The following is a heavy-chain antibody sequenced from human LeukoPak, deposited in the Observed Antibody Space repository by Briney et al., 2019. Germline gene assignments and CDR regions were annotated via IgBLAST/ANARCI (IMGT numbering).Heavy chain of an antibody. CDR2: IKQDGSEK. CDR3: ARVVTAWSMDV. CDR1: GFAFSSYW. V-gene: IGHV3-7*01. Sequence: GGPLRLPCAASGFAFSSYWMSWFRRAPGRGREGVANIKQDGSEKFYADSVKGRFTVSRDNAENSLFLQMNSLRAEDTALYYCARVVTAWSMDVWGKGTTVTVSS. J-gene: IGHJ6*03. D-gene: IGHD2-21*02.